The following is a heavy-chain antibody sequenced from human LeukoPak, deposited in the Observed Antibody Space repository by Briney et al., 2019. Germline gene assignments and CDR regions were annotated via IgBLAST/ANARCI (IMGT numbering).Heavy chain of an antibody. D-gene: IGHD4-17*01. CDR2: INHSGST. Sequence: SETLSLTCAVYGGSFSGYYWSWIRQPPGKGLEWIGEINHSGSTNYNPSLKSRVTISVDTSKNQFSLKLSSVTAADTAVYYCARSGGAYGDYVPFDPWGQGTLVTVSS. CDR3: ARSGGAYGDYVPFDP. V-gene: IGHV4-34*01. J-gene: IGHJ5*02. CDR1: GGSFSGYY.